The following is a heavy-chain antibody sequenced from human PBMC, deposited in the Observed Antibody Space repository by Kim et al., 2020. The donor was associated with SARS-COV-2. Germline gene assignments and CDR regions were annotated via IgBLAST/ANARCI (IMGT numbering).Heavy chain of an antibody. D-gene: IGHD3-16*01. CDR3: TRHEEGYYDYVWGTLYYVDY. J-gene: IGHJ4*02. Sequence: RFTISRDDSKNTAYLQMNSLKTEDTAVYYCTRHEEGYYDYVWGTLYYVDYWGQGTLVTVSS. V-gene: IGHV3-73*01.